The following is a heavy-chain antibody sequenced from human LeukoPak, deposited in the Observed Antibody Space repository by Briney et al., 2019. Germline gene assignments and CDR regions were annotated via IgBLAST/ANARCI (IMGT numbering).Heavy chain of an antibody. CDR2: ITGNGGDT. J-gene: IGHJ4*02. CDR3: AKGSSSSRPYYFDY. V-gene: IGHV3-23*01. Sequence: GGSLRLSCAASGFTFSSYAMSWVRQTPGKGLEWVSAITGNGGDTYSADSVKGRLTISRDNTKNTLYLQKDSLRAEDAAPYYCAKGSSSSRPYYFDYWGQGTLVTVSS. D-gene: IGHD6-6*01. CDR1: GFTFSSYA.